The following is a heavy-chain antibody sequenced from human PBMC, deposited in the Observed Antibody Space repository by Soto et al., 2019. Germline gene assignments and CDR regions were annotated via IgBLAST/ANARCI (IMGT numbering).Heavy chain of an antibody. CDR1: GGSISSYY. D-gene: IGHD6-13*01. CDR2: IYTSGST. V-gene: IGHV4-4*07. J-gene: IGHJ4*02. Sequence: PSETLSLTCTVSGGSISSYYWSWIRQPAGKGLEWIGRIYTSGSTNYNPSLKSRVTMSVDTSKNQFSLKLSSVTTADTAVYYCVSSSSWYPYFDYWGQGTLVTVSS. CDR3: VSSSSWYPYFDY.